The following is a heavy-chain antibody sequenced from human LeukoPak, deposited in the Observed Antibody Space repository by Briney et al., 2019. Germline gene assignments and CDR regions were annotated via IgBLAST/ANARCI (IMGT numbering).Heavy chain of an antibody. Sequence: GGSLRLSCAASGFTVSSNYMSWVRQAPGKGLEWVSVIYSGGSTYYADSVKGRFTISRDNSKSTLYLQMNSLRAEDSAVYYCAKNYYFDSWGQGTLITVSS. J-gene: IGHJ4*02. CDR3: AKNYYFDS. D-gene: IGHD1-7*01. CDR1: GFTVSSNY. V-gene: IGHV3-53*01. CDR2: IYSGGST.